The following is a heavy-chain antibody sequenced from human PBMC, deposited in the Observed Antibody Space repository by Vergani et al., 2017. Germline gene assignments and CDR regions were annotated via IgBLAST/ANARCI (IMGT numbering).Heavy chain of an antibody. CDR2: IYPEDSDT. Sequence: EVQLVQSGAEVKKPGESLKISCRGSGYTFTNDWIGWVRQMPGKGLEWMGIIYPEDSDTRYSPSFQGQVTISVDKSISTAYLQWSSLKASDTAMYYCARHRGWGLVVVAATPWYYYYGMDVWGQGTTVTVSS. J-gene: IGHJ6*02. D-gene: IGHD2-15*01. CDR1: GYTFTNDW. V-gene: IGHV5-51*01. CDR3: ARHRGWGLVVVAATPWYYYYGMDV.